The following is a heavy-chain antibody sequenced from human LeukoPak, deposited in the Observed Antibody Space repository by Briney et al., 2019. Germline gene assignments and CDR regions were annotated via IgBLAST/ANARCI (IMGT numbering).Heavy chain of an antibody. Sequence: PGGSLRLSCAASGFTFSSYGMTWVRQAPGKGLEWVSAISGGGGSTYYADSVKGRFTISRDNSKNSLYLQMNSLRAEDTAVYYCTTEQPGIAAAGYFYYYNGNDVWGQGTTVTVSS. D-gene: IGHD6-13*01. CDR2: ISGGGGST. V-gene: IGHV3-23*01. CDR3: TTEQPGIAAAGYFYYYNGNDV. J-gene: IGHJ6*02. CDR1: GFTFSSYG.